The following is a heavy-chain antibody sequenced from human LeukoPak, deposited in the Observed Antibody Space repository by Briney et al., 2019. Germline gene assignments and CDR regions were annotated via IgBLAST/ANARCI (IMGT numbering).Heavy chain of an antibody. CDR1: GFTFSSYW. CDR3: ARESYYDSSGFDY. Sequence: PGGSLRLSCAASGFTFSSYWLHWVRQAPGKGPVWVSRINTDGSTTDYADSVKGRFTISRDNAKNTLYLQVNSLGAEDTAVYYCARESYYDSSGFDYWGQGTLVTVSS. D-gene: IGHD3-22*01. J-gene: IGHJ4*02. V-gene: IGHV3-74*01. CDR2: INTDGSTT.